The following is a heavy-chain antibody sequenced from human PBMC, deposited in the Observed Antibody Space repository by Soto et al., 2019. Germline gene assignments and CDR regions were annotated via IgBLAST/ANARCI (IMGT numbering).Heavy chain of an antibody. V-gene: IGHV4-31*03. CDR1: GASITIGGYY. CDR2: IYYSVST. J-gene: IGHJ4*02. D-gene: IGHD6-19*01. CDR3: ARHVNLPLAGTGFDS. Sequence: PSETLSLTCTVSGASITIGGYYWGWIRQHPGKGLEWIGYIYYSVSTYYNPSLKSRVIISIDTSKNQFSLNLSSVTAADTAVYYCARHVNLPLAGTGFDSWGRGALVTVSS.